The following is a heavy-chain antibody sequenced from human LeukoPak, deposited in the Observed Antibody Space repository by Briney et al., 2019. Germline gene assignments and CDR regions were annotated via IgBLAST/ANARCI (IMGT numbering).Heavy chain of an antibody. CDR3: TRHAAGTYDI. CDR2: SSYSGST. J-gene: IGHJ3*02. CDR1: VGSISTYY. D-gene: IGHD6-19*01. Sequence: SETLSLTCTVSVGSISTYYWSWIRQPPGKGLEWIAYSSYSGSTDYNPSLKSRVTISVDTSKNQFSLKLSSVTAADTAMYYCTRHAAGTYDIWGQGTMVTVSS. V-gene: IGHV4-59*01.